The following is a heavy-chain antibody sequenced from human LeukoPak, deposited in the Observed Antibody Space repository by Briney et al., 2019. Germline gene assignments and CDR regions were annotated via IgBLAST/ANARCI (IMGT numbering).Heavy chain of an antibody. D-gene: IGHD4-17*01. V-gene: IGHV4-34*01. Sequence: SETLSLTCAVYGGSFSGYYLSWLRPPRGKGLEWIGEIKHSGSTNHKPSLKSRVTISVDTSKNQFSLKLSSVTAAVAAVDYCARRPRGTVTPSDWYFDLWGHGTLVTVSS. CDR1: GGSFSGYY. J-gene: IGHJ2*01. CDR3: ARRPRGTVTPSDWYFDL. CDR2: IKHSGST.